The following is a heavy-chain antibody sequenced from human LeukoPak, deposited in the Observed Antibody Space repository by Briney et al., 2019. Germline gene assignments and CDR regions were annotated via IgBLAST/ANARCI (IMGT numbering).Heavy chain of an antibody. V-gene: IGHV4-34*01. CDR2: INHSGST. D-gene: IGHD6-13*01. CDR1: GGSFSGYY. J-gene: IGHJ6*03. CDR3: ARGRQQLVLYYYYYMDV. Sequence: PSETLSLTCAVYGGSFSGYYWSWIRQPPGKGLEWIGEINHSGSTNYNPSLKSRVTIPVDTSKNQFSLKLSSVTAADTAVYYCARGRQQLVLYYYYYMDVWGKGTTVTVSS.